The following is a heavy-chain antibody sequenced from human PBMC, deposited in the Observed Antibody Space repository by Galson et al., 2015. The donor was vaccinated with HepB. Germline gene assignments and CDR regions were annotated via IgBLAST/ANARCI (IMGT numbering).Heavy chain of an antibody. V-gene: IGHV3-74*01. CDR2: INSDGTYI. CDR1: GFTFSNYW. D-gene: IGHD6-13*01. CDR3: ARTRGAAAGIFDY. Sequence: SLRLSCAASGFTFSNYWMHWVRQAPGKGLVWVSRINSDGTYITYADSVRGRFTISRHNAKNTLYLQMNSPRAEDTALYYCARTRGAAAGIFDYWGQGSLVTVSS. J-gene: IGHJ4*02.